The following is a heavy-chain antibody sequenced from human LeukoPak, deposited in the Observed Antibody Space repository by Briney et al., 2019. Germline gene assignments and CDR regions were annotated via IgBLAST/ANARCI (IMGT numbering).Heavy chain of an antibody. V-gene: IGHV4-39*07. CDR2: IYYSGSS. CDR3: ARDHGSGWTWAYDY. CDR1: GASITGSGSY. Sequence: PSETLSLTCTVSGASITGSGSYWGWIRQPPGEGLEWIANIYYSGSSYYNPSLNSRATISMDTSKNQFSLKLSSVTAADTAVYYCARDHGSGWTWAYDYWGQGTLVTVSS. D-gene: IGHD6-19*01. J-gene: IGHJ4*02.